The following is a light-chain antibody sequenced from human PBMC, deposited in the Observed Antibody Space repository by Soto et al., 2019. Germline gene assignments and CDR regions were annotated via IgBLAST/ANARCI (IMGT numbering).Light chain of an antibody. CDR2: DSS. V-gene: IGKV3-11*01. CDR3: QQRSSSIT. J-gene: IGKJ5*01. CDR1: QSVGSY. Sequence: EIVLTQSPATLSLWPGETAILSCRASQSVGSYLSWYQQKPGQAPRLLIYDSSVRAPGIPARFSGSGSGTDFTLTISSLEPEDFALYYCQQRSSSITFGQGTRLEIE.